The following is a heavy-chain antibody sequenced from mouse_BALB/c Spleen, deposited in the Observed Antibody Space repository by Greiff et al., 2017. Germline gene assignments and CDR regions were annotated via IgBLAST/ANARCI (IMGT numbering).Heavy chain of an antibody. Sequence: VQLQQSGPELVKPGASVKISCKASGYTFTDYNMHWVKQSHRKSLEWIGYIYPYNGGTGYNQKFKSKATLTVDNSSSTAYMELRSLTSEDSAVYYCARFYYGSSYPYYFDYWGQGTTLTVSS. V-gene: IGHV1S29*02. D-gene: IGHD1-1*01. J-gene: IGHJ2*01. CDR3: ARFYYGSSYPYYFDY. CDR1: GYTFTDYN. CDR2: IYPYNGGT.